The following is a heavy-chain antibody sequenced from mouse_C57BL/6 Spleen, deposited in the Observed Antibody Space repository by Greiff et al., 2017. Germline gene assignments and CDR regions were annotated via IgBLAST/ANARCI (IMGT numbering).Heavy chain of an antibody. V-gene: IGHV5-6*01. CDR2: ISSGGSYT. CDR1: GFTFSSYG. Sequence: EVKVVESGGDLVKPGGSLKLSCAASGFTFSSYGMSWVRQTPDKRLEWVATISSGGSYTYYPDSVKGRFTISRDNAKNTLYLQMSSLKSEDTAMYYCARQRQLRLRDAMDYWGQGTSVTVSS. J-gene: IGHJ4*01. CDR3: ARQRQLRLRDAMDY. D-gene: IGHD3-2*02.